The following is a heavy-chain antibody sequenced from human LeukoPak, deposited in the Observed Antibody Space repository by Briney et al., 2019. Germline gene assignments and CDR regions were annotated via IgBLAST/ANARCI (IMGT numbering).Heavy chain of an antibody. V-gene: IGHV3-48*01. CDR1: RFTFSNFS. D-gene: IGHD6-19*01. CDR3: ARGGPQRSGWSGLDY. Sequence: GGSLRLSCAASRFTFSNFSMNWVRQAPGKGLEWVSYISSSSSIINYADSVKGRFTISRDNGKNSLYLQMKSLRAEDTAVYYCARGGPQRSGWSGLDYWGQGTLVTVSS. J-gene: IGHJ4*02. CDR2: ISSSSSII.